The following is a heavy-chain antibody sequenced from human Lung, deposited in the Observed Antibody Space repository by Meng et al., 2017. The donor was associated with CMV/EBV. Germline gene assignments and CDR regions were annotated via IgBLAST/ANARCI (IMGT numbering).Heavy chain of an antibody. V-gene: IGHV1-18*01. J-gene: IGHJ4*02. D-gene: IGHD1-26*01. CDR3: ARVEVGITSGDY. CDR2: INAYNGDT. CDR1: GYTFTNYG. Sequence: QLCHSCGAVKNPGASVKGSSKASGYTFTNYGITWVRQAPGQGLEWMGWINAYNGDTNYAQTLQGRVTMTTDTSTSTAYMELRSLRSDDTAVYYCARVEVGITSGDYWGQGTLVTVSS.